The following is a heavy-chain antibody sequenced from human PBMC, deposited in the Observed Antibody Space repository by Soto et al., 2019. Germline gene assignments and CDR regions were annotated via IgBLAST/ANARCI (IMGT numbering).Heavy chain of an antibody. CDR3: ARDPSDLWEPDQYFQY. CDR2: ISGSSRHI. J-gene: IGHJ1*01. CDR1: GFTFSSYS. V-gene: IGHV3-21*01. D-gene: IGHD1-26*01. Sequence: GGSLRLSCAASGFTFSSYSMNWGRQAPGKGLEWVSSISGSSRHIYSADSVKGRFTISRDNAKNSLYLQMNSLRAEDTAVYYCARDPSDLWEPDQYFQYWGQGALVTVSS.